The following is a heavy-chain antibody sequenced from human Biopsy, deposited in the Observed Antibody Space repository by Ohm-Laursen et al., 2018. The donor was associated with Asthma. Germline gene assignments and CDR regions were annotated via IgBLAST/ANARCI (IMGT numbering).Heavy chain of an antibody. CDR3: VRDGTDDAFDI. D-gene: IGHD1-1*01. V-gene: IGHV3-30*01. CDR2: ISKDASTQ. CDR1: GFSFSNFA. Sequence: SLRLSCAHSGFSFSNFAIHWVRPAPGKGLEWVGVISKDASTQDYADSVKGRFTMARDNSKNTLDLQMNSLREEDTAVYYCVRDGTDDAFDIWGQGTVVSVSS. J-gene: IGHJ3*02.